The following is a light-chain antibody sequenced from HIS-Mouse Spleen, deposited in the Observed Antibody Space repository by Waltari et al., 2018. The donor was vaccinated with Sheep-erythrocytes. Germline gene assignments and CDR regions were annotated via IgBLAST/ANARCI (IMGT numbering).Light chain of an antibody. J-gene: IGKJ1*01. Sequence: DIQMTQSPSSLSASVGDRVTITCRASQSINSYLNWYQQKPGKAPKLPIYAASSLQSGVPSRFSGSGAGTDFTLTISSLQAEDFATYYCQQSYSTPRTFGQGTKVEIK. CDR3: QQSYSTPRT. CDR1: QSINSY. V-gene: IGKV1-39*01. CDR2: AAS.